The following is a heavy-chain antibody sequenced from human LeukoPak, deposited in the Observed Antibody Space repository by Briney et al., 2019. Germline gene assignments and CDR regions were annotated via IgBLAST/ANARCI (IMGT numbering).Heavy chain of an antibody. V-gene: IGHV1-24*01. CDR3: ARVGGYYYDSSAFDI. CDR1: GYTLTELS. J-gene: IGHJ3*02. Sequence: ASVKVSCKVSGYTLTELSMHWVRQAPGKGLEWMGGFDPEDGETIYAQKFQGRVTMTEDTSTDTAYMELSSLRSEDTAVYYCARVGGYYYDSSAFDIWGQGTMVTVSS. D-gene: IGHD3-22*01. CDR2: FDPEDGET.